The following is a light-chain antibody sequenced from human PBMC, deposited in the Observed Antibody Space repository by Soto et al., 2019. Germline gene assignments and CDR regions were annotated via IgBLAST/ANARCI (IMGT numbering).Light chain of an antibody. CDR3: CSCAGDYMFV. CDR1: NSDLGNYNL. Sequence: QSALTQPASVSGSPGQSITISCTGTNSDLGNYNLVSWFQQHPGKVPKVMIYEGTNRPSGVSDRFSGSKSDNSASLTISGLQAEDEYYYYCCSCAGDYMFVFGTGTKLTVL. V-gene: IGLV2-23*01. CDR2: EGT. J-gene: IGLJ1*01.